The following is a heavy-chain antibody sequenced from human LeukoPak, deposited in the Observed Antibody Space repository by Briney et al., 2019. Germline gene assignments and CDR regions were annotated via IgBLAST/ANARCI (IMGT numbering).Heavy chain of an antibody. J-gene: IGHJ2*01. D-gene: IGHD4-23*01. CDR3: ATDYGGNSDWYFDL. Sequence: SETLSLTCTVSGGSISSYYWSWIRQPPGKGLEWIGYISPSGSTNYNPSLKSRVTISVDTSKRHISLRLSSVNAADTAVYYCATDYGGNSDWYFDLWGRGTLVTVSS. V-gene: IGHV4-4*08. CDR1: GGSISSYY. CDR2: ISPSGST.